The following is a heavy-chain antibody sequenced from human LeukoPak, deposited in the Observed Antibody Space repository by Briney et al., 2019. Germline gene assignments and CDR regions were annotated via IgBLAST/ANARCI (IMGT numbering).Heavy chain of an antibody. J-gene: IGHJ4*02. D-gene: IGHD6-19*01. V-gene: IGHV4-59*01. Sequence: SETLSLTCTVSGGSISSYYWSWIRQPPGKGLEWIGYIYYRGSTNYNPSLKSRVTISVDTSKNQFSLKLSSVTAADTAVYYCARRGLYSSGWYFDYWGQGTLVTVSS. CDR1: GGSISSYY. CDR3: ARRGLYSSGWYFDY. CDR2: IYYRGST.